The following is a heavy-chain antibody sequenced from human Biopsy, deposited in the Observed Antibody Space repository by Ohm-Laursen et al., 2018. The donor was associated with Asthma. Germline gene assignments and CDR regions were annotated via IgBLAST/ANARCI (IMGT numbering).Heavy chain of an antibody. V-gene: IGHV1-18*01. Sequence: GASVKVSCKTSGYTFNSAGITWVRQAPGHGLEWMGWISVYNGNTKVAQKLQDRVTMITDTSTSTAYMELRSLRSDDTAVYFCARAVDYSHYYGIDVWGQGTTVTVS. D-gene: IGHD3-10*01. J-gene: IGHJ6*02. CDR3: ARAVDYSHYYGIDV. CDR1: GYTFNSAG. CDR2: ISVYNGNT.